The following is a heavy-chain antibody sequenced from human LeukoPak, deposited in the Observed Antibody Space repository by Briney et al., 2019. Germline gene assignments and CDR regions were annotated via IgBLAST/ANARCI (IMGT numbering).Heavy chain of an antibody. J-gene: IGHJ4*02. V-gene: IGHV3-21*01. CDR2: ISSSSSYI. D-gene: IGHD2-2*02. Sequence: GGSLRLSCAASGFTFSSYSMNWVRQAPGKGLEWVSSISSSSSYIYYADSVKGRFTISRDNAKNSLYLQMSSLRAEDTAVYYCARLGPGCSSTSCYTGGDYWGQGTLVTVSS. CDR3: ARLGPGCSSTSCYTGGDY. CDR1: GFTFSSYS.